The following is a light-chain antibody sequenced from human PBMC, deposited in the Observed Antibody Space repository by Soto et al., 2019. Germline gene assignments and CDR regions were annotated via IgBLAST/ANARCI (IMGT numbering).Light chain of an antibody. J-gene: IGKJ1*01. Sequence: DIQMTQSPSTLSGSVGDRVTIPCRASQSMSSWLAWYQEKPGKAPKLLIYKASTLESGVPSRFSGSGSATEFTLTISSLQPDDFATYYCQQYNSYSTFGQGTKVDIK. CDR2: KAS. V-gene: IGKV1-5*03. CDR3: QQYNSYST. CDR1: QSMSSW.